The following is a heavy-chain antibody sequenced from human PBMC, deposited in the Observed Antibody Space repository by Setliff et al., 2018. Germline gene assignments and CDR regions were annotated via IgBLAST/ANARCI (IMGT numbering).Heavy chain of an antibody. V-gene: IGHV3-23*01. CDR3: ARGLPSGWYRGFDF. CDR1: GFTFNTYT. D-gene: IGHD6-19*01. CDR2: APISGAT. Sequence: GGSLRLSCAASGFTFNTYTMGWIRQAPGKGLEWVSTAPISGATFYTDSVKGRFTISRDSSKNTVYLQLNSLRREDAGVYYCARGLPSGWYRGFDFWGQGSLVTVSS. J-gene: IGHJ4*02.